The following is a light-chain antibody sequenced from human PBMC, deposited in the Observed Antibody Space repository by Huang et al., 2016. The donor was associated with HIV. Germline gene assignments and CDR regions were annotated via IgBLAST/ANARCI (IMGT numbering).Light chain of an antibody. CDR1: QSVAKH. Sequence: EIVMTQSPATLSVSPGERATLSCRASQSVAKHFAWYQQKPGQAPRLLIYGASTRATGIPARCSGSGSGTEFTRTISSLQSEDFAVYYCHHYSNWPPTWTFGQGTKVEIK. CDR3: HHYSNWPPTWT. V-gene: IGKV3D-15*01. CDR2: GAS. J-gene: IGKJ1*01.